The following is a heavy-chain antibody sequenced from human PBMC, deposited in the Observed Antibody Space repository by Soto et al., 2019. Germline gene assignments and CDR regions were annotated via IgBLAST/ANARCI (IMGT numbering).Heavy chain of an antibody. Sequence: GASVKVSCKASGYRFTVYGLHGVRQSPFQGLHWMGWINPKSGATDYAQKFQGRVTMTREMSTNTAYLELSGLRSDDTADDTAVYYCAKSNYGGDDYFQYGLDVWGQGTTVTVSS. J-gene: IGHJ6*02. CDR1: GYRFTVYG. CDR3: VYYCAKSNYGGDDYFQYGLDV. CDR2: INPKSGAT. V-gene: IGHV1-2*02. D-gene: IGHD2-21*02.